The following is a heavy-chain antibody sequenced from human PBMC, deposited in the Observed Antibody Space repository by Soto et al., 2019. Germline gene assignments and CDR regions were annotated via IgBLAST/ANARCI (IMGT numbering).Heavy chain of an antibody. CDR3: ARDLGDIVVVPAAKKRNQGKNYYYYMDV. V-gene: IGHV1-3*01. J-gene: IGHJ6*03. D-gene: IGHD2-2*01. CDR1: GYTFTSYA. CDR2: INAGNGNT. Sequence: ASVKVSCKASGYTFTSYAMHWVRQAPGQRLEWMGWINAGNGNTKYSQKFQGRVTINRDTSASTAYMGLSSLRSEDTAVYYCARDLGDIVVVPAAKKRNQGKNYYYYMDVWGKGTTVTVSS.